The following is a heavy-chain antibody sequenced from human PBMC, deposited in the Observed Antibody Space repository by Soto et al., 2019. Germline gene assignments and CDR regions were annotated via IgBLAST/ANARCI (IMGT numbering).Heavy chain of an antibody. CDR3: ARSPTSSGDYENDY. J-gene: IGHJ4*02. V-gene: IGHV1-2*04. CDR1: GYTFTGYY. Sequence: GASXKVSCKASGYTFTGYYMHWVRQAPGQGLEWMGWINPNSGGTNYAQKFQGWVTMTGDTSISTAYMELSRLRSDDTAVYYCARSPTSSGDYENDYWGQGTLVTVSS. D-gene: IGHD4-17*01. CDR2: INPNSGGT.